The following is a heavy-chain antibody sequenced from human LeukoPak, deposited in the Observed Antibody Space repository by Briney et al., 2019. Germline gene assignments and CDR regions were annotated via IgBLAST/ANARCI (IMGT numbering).Heavy chain of an antibody. CDR1: GGSFSGYY. V-gene: IGHV4-34*01. CDR2: INHSGST. CDR3: ARDRPETYYYDSSGRPRAFDI. Sequence: PSETLSLTCAVYGGSFSGYYWSWIRQPPGKGLEWIGEINHSGSTNYNPSLKSQVTISVDTSKNQFSLKLSSVTAADTAVYYYARDRPETYYYDSSGRPRAFDIWGQGTMVTVSS. J-gene: IGHJ3*02. D-gene: IGHD3-22*01.